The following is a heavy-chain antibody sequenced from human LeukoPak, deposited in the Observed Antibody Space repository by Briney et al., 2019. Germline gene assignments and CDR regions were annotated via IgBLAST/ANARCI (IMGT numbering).Heavy chain of an antibody. V-gene: IGHV1-24*01. CDR3: ATGDRRLQFYYYYMDV. CDR2: FDPEDGET. CDR1: GYTLTEFS. Sequence: GASVKVSCKVSGYTLTEFSMHWVRQAPGKGLEWMGSFDPEDGETIYAQQFQGRVTMTKDTSTNTAYMELSSLRSEDTAVYYCATGDRRLQFYYYYMDVWGKGTTVTVSS. D-gene: IGHD5-24*01. J-gene: IGHJ6*03.